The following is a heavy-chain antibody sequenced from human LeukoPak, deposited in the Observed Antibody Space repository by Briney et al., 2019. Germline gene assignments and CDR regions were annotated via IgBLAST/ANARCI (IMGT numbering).Heavy chain of an antibody. V-gene: IGHV3-30-3*01. D-gene: IGHD3-22*01. CDR3: AISHYYDSSGYYSFDY. Sequence: QPGGSLRLSCAASGFTFSSYAMHWVRQAPGKGLEWAAVISYDGSNKYYADSVKGRFTISRDNSKNTLYLQMNSLRAEDTAVYYCAISHYYDSSGYYSFDYWGQGTLVTVSS. J-gene: IGHJ4*02. CDR1: GFTFSSYA. CDR2: ISYDGSNK.